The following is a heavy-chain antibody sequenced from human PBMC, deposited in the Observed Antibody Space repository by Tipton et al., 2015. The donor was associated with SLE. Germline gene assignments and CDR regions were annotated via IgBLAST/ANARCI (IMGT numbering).Heavy chain of an antibody. V-gene: IGHV3-11*01. D-gene: IGHD1-26*01. CDR2: ISSSGSTI. J-gene: IGHJ6*03. CDR3: ARSGSYPFYYYYMDV. CDR1: GFTFSDYY. Sequence: SLRLSCAASGFTFSDYYMSWIRQAPGKGLEWVSYISSSGSTIYYADSVKGRFTISRDNAKNSLYLQMNSLRVEDTAVYYCARSGSYPFYYYYMDVWGKGTTATVSS.